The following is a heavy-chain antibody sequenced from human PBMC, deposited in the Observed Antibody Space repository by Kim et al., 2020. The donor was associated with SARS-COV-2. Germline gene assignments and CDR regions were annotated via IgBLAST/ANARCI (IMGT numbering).Heavy chain of an antibody. CDR3: ARDRDSSGYYYYYYGMDV. CDR2: ISSSSSYI. CDR1: GFTFSSYS. J-gene: IGHJ6*02. Sequence: GGSLRLSCAASGFTFSSYSMNWVRQAPGKGLEWVSSISSSSSYIYYADSVKGRFTISRDNAKNSLYLQMNSLRAEDTAVYYCARDRDSSGYYYYYYGMDVWGQGTTVTVSS. D-gene: IGHD3-22*01. V-gene: IGHV3-21*01.